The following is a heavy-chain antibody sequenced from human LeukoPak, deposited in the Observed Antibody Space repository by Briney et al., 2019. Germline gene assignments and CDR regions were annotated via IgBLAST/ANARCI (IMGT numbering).Heavy chain of an antibody. Sequence: GGSLRLSCVGSGYIFSSYWMNWVRQAPGKGLEWVANIKQDGSEKYHVDSVKGRFTISRDNAKNSLYLQMNSLRAEDTAVYYCARSGSPNNPFDYWGQGTLVTVSS. CDR1: GYIFSSYW. V-gene: IGHV3-7*01. J-gene: IGHJ4*02. CDR3: ARSGSPNNPFDY. CDR2: IKQDGSEK. D-gene: IGHD1-26*01.